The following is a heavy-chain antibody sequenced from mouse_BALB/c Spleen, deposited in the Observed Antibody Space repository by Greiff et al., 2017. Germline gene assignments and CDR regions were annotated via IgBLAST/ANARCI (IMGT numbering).Heavy chain of an antibody. Sequence: VQLKQSGPELVKPGASVKVSCKASGYAFTSYNMYWVKQSHGKSLEWIGYIDPYNGGTSYNQKFKGKATLTVDKSSSTAYMHLNSLISEDSAVYYCARDDGYFHYAMDYWGQGTSVTVSS. V-gene: IGHV1S135*01. CDR1: GYAFTSYN. CDR2: IDPYNGGT. CDR3: ARDDGYFHYAMDY. J-gene: IGHJ4*01. D-gene: IGHD2-3*01.